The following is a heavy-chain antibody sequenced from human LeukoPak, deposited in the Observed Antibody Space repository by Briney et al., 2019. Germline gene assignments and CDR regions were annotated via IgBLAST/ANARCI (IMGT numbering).Heavy chain of an antibody. J-gene: IGHJ5*02. D-gene: IGHD2-2*01. CDR3: ARDRALDIVVVPADNWFDP. CDR1: GYTFTSYG. V-gene: IGHV1-18*01. Sequence: GASVKVSCKASGYTFTSYGISWVRQAPGQGLEWMGWISAYNGNTNYAQKLQGRVTMTTDTSTSTAYMELRSLRSDGTAVYYCARDRALDIVVVPADNWFDPWGQGTLVTVSS. CDR2: ISAYNGNT.